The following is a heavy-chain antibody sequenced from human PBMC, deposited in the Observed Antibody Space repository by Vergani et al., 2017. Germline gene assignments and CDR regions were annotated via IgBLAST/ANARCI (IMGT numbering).Heavy chain of an antibody. J-gene: IGHJ3*02. CDR3: ARKESITMIPSDI. V-gene: IGHV3-23*01. D-gene: IGHD3-22*01. Sequence: EVQLLESGGGLVQPGGSLRLSCAASGFTFSSYAMSWVRQAPGKGLEWVSAISGSGGSTYYADSVKGRFTISRDNSKNTLYLQMNSLRAEDTAVYYCARKESITMIPSDIWGQGTMVTVSS. CDR1: GFTFSSYA. CDR2: ISGSGGST.